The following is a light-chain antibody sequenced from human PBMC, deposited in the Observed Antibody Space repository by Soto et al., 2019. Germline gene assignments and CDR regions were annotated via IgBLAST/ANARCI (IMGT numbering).Light chain of an antibody. CDR2: WGS. CDR3: QQYFTTPRT. J-gene: IGKJ1*01. Sequence: DIVMTQSPDSLAVSLGERATINCKSSQSILYSSNDKNSLVWYQQRPGQPPKVLIYWGSAREFGVPDRFSGSGSGTDFTLTISSLQAEDVAVYYCQQYFTTPRTFGQGTKVEIK. V-gene: IGKV4-1*01. CDR1: QSILYSSNDKNS.